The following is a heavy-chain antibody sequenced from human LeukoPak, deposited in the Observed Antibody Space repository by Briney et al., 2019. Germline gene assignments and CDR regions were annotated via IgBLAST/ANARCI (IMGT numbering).Heavy chain of an antibody. CDR3: ARAAYSSSYAAGY. J-gene: IGHJ4*02. Sequence: ASVKVSCKASGGTFSTYAISWVRQAPGQGLEWMGGIIPIFGTANYAQKFQGRVTITADESTSTAYMELSSLRSEDTAVYYCARAAYSSSYAAGYWGQGTLVTVSS. D-gene: IGHD6-6*01. V-gene: IGHV1-69*13. CDR2: IIPIFGTA. CDR1: GGTFSTYA.